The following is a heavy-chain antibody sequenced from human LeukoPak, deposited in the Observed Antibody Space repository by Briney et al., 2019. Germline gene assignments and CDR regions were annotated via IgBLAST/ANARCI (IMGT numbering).Heavy chain of an antibody. J-gene: IGHJ4*02. D-gene: IGHD3-22*01. V-gene: IGHV3-7*04. CDR2: IREDGSEK. CDR1: GFLFSSYW. CDR3: ARDDSTGYLYFDY. Sequence: GGSLRLSCAASGFLFSSYWMSWVRQAPGKGLEWVANIREDGSEKYYVDSVKGRFIISRDNAKNSLYLQTNSLRAEDTAVYYCARDDSTGYLYFDYWGQGILVTVSS.